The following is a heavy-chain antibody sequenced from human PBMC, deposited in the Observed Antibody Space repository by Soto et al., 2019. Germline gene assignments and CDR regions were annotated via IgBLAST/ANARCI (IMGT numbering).Heavy chain of an antibody. CDR2: MNPNSGNT. D-gene: IGHD2-2*01. CDR1: GYTFTSYD. J-gene: IGHJ5*02. CDR3: SSVAKYQLPKYYNLFDP. Sequence: ASVKVSCKASGYTFTSYDINWVRQANGKVLEWMGWMNPNSGNTGYAQKFQGRVTMTRNTSISTAYMELSSLRSEDTAVYYCSSVAKYQLPKYYNLFDPWGQGTLVTVSS. V-gene: IGHV1-8*01.